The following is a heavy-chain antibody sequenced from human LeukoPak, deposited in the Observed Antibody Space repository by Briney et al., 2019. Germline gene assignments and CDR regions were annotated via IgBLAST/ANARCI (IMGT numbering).Heavy chain of an antibody. J-gene: IGHJ4*02. V-gene: IGHV3-21*01. CDR2: ISFTSSFV. Sequence: GGSLRLSCAASGFTFSDYSMNWVRQAPGEGLEWVSSISFTSSFVYYADSVKGRFTISRDNAKNSLYLQMNSLRAEDTAVYYCASERLVVRGITGYFDYWGQGTLVTVSS. CDR1: GFTFSDYS. D-gene: IGHD3-10*01. CDR3: ASERLVVRGITGYFDY.